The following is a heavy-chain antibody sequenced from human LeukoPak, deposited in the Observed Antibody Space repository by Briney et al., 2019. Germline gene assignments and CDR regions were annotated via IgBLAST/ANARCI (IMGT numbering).Heavy chain of an antibody. V-gene: IGHV3-21*04. CDR1: GFTFSSYS. D-gene: IGHD6-13*01. J-gene: IGHJ4*02. Sequence: GGSLRLSCAASGFTFSSYSMNWVRQAPGKGLEWVSSISSSSSYIYYADSVKGRFTISRDNSKSTLYLQMSSLRAEDTAVYYCAIMYSSTWYFGYWGQGTLVTVSS. CDR2: ISSSSSYI. CDR3: AIMYSSTWYFGY.